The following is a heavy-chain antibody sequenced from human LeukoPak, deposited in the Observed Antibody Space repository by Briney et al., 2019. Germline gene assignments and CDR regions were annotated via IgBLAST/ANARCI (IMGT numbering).Heavy chain of an antibody. D-gene: IGHD5-18*01. Sequence: GGSLRLSCVASTFSLSSHSMNWLRRAPGKGLEWVSSISFGGDHIKYADSVKGRFTISRDNAKNSLYLQMNSLRAEDMALYYCAKAISYGSRGAFDIWGQGTMVTVSS. J-gene: IGHJ3*02. CDR3: AKAISYGSRGAFDI. V-gene: IGHV3-21*04. CDR1: TFSLSSHS. CDR2: ISFGGDHI.